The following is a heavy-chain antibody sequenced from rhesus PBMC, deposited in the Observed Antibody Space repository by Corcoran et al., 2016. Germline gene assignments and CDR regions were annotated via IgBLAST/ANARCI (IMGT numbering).Heavy chain of an antibody. CDR1: GYSFTTYG. CDR3: ARSNTVTVFDY. D-gene: IGHD4-23*01. V-gene: IGHV7-193*01. J-gene: IGHJ4*01. CDR2: MQTYTGTP. Sequence: QVQLVQSGPEVKQPGASVKVSCKASGYSFTTYGMNWVRQAPGQGLEWMAWMQTYTGTPTYAQGFTDRFVFSMDTSVSTVYLQISSLKAEDTAVYYCARSNTVTVFDYWGQGVLVTVSS.